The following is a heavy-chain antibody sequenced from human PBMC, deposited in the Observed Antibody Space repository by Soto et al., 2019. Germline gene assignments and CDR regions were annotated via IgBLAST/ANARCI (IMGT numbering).Heavy chain of an antibody. CDR3: ARGRSTTWIQLWLEGAFDI. CDR2: ISYDGSNK. Sequence: WWSLRLSCAASVFTFSSYAMHWVRQAPGKGLEWVAVISYDGSNKYYADSVKGRFTISRDNSKNTLYLQVNSLRAEDTAVYYCARGRSTTWIQLWLEGAFDIWGQGTMVTV. J-gene: IGHJ3*02. CDR1: VFTFSSYA. D-gene: IGHD5-18*01. V-gene: IGHV3-30-3*01.